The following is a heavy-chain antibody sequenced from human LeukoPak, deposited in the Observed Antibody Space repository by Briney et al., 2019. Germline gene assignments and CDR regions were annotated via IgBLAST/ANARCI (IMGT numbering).Heavy chain of an antibody. CDR1: GFTFSSYG. Sequence: GGSLRLSCAASGFTFSSYGMHWVRQAPGKGLEWVAVISYDGSNKYYADSVKGRFTISRDNSKNTLYLQMNSLRAEDTAVYYCARGADPIFDYWGQGTLVTVSS. V-gene: IGHV3-30*03. CDR3: ARGADPIFDY. CDR2: ISYDGSNK. J-gene: IGHJ4*02.